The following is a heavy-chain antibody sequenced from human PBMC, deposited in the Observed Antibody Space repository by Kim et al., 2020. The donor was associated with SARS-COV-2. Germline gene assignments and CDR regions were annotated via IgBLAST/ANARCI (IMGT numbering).Heavy chain of an antibody. CDR3: ARITPRMFREGLTQYNWFDP. CDR2: IFDSGNT. J-gene: IGHJ5*02. V-gene: IGHV4-59*01. Sequence: SETLSLTCTVSGDSLSTSHWSWIRQAPGGGLEWIGNIFDSGNTNYNPSLKSLVIKSVDTSKKHFSLKLISVTAAYTTVYFCARITPRMFREGLTQYNWFDPWGQGTLVTVSS. CDR1: GDSLSTSH. D-gene: IGHD2-15*01.